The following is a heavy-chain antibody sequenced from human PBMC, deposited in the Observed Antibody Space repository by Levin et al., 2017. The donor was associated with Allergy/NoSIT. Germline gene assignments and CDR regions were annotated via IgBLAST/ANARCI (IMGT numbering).Heavy chain of an antibody. V-gene: IGHV3-33*01. J-gene: IGHJ4*02. Sequence: GESLKISCAASGFTFSSYGMHWVRQAPGKGLEWVAVIWYDGSNKYYADSVKGRFTISRDNSKNTLYLQMNSLRAEDTAVYYCARDDSAVVRGVIGQFDYWGQGTLVTVSS. CDR1: GFTFSSYG. D-gene: IGHD3-10*01. CDR3: ARDDSAVVRGVIGQFDY. CDR2: IWYDGSNK.